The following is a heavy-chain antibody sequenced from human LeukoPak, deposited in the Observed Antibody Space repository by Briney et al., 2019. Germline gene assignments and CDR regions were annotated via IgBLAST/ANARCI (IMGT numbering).Heavy chain of an antibody. CDR3: ARAAYSGSYHSDY. V-gene: IGHV4-61*01. Sequence: SETLSLTCTVSGGSVNSGSYYWNWIRQPPGKGLEWIGYIYYSGSTNYNPSLKSRVTISVDTSKNQFSLKLSSVTAADTAVYYCARAAYSGSYHSDYWGRGTLVTVSS. CDR1: GGSVNSGSYY. D-gene: IGHD1-26*01. CDR2: IYYSGST. J-gene: IGHJ4*02.